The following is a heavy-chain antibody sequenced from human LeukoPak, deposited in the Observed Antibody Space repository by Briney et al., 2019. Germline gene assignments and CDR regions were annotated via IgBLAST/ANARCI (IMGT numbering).Heavy chain of an antibody. V-gene: IGHV3-23*01. J-gene: IGHJ4*02. CDR3: AKDGDSYGYLHFIDY. CDR1: GFTFSSYA. D-gene: IGHD5-18*01. Sequence: GGSLRLSCAASGFTFSSYAMNWVRQAPGKGLEWVSSISGGSNNINYAGSVKGRFTISRDNSENTLYLQMHSLRAEDTAVYYCAKDGDSYGYLHFIDYWGQGTLVTVSS. CDR2: ISGGSNNI.